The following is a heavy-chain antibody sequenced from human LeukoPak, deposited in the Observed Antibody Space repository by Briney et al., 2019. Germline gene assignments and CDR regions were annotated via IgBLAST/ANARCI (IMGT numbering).Heavy chain of an antibody. CDR2: ISGSGGST. V-gene: IGHV3-23*01. CDR1: GFTFSSYA. D-gene: IGHD3-22*01. CDR3: AKAGAPYYYDSSGYFTDY. Sequence: GGSLRLSCAASGFTFSSYAMSWVRRAPGKGLEWVSAISGSGGSTYYADSVKGRFTISRDNSKNTLYLQMNSLRAEDTAVYYCAKAGAPYYYDSSGYFTDYWGQGTLVTVSS. J-gene: IGHJ4*02.